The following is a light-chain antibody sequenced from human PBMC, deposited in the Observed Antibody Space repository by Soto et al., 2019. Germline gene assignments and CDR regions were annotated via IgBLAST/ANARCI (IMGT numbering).Light chain of an antibody. CDR2: AAF. Sequence: AIPMTQSPSSLSASVGDRVTITCRASQDIRDDLGWYQQKPGKAPKLLIYAAFSLQSGVTSRFSGSGSGTEFTLTISILQPEDFSTYYCQQSESTPYTFGQGTKVEL. V-gene: IGKV1-6*01. CDR1: QDIRDD. CDR3: QQSESTPYT. J-gene: IGKJ2*01.